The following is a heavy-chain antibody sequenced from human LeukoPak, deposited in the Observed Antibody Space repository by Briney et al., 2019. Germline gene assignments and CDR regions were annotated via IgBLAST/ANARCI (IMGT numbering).Heavy chain of an antibody. J-gene: IGHJ6*02. Sequence: PGGSLRLSCAASGFTFSSYSMNWDRQAPGKGLEWVSSISSSSSYIYYADSVKGRFTISRDNAKNSLYLQMNSLRAEDTAVYYCARDERYRPYYYYYYGMDVWGQGTTVTVSS. CDR2: ISSSSSYI. CDR1: GFTFSSYS. CDR3: ARDERYRPYYYYYYGMDV. V-gene: IGHV3-21*01. D-gene: IGHD1-1*01.